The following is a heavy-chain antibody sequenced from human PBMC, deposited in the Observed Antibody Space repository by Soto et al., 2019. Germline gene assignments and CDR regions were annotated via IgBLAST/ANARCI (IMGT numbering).Heavy chain of an antibody. D-gene: IGHD1-7*01. CDR2: IYYSGST. CDR1: GGSISSYY. CDR3: ARDPGITGTTDYFDY. Sequence: SDTLSLTCPVSGGSISSYYWNWIRQSPGNKLEWIGYIYYSGSTNYNPSLKSRVTISVDTSKNQFSLKLSSVTAADTAVYYCARDPGITGTTDYFDYWGQGTLVTVS. V-gene: IGHV4-59*01. J-gene: IGHJ4*02.